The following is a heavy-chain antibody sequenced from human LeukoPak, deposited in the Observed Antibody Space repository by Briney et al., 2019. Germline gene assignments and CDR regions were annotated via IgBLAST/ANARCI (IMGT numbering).Heavy chain of an antibody. D-gene: IGHD6-19*01. CDR2: ISYDGSNK. J-gene: IGHJ6*03. CDR1: GFTFSSYG. CDR3: ASGIAVSNMDV. Sequence: GGSLRLSCAASGFTFSSYGMHWVRQAPGKGLEWVAVISYDGSNKYYADSVKGRFTISRDNSKNTLYLQMNSLRAEDTAVYYCASGIAVSNMDVWGKGTTVTVSS. V-gene: IGHV3-30*03.